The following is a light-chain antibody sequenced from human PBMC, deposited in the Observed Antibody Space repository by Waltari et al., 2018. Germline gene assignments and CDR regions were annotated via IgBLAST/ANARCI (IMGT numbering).Light chain of an antibody. V-gene: IGKV3-20*01. CDR1: QSVSRT. J-gene: IGKJ1*01. Sequence: EIVLTQSPGTLSLSQGESATLPCRASQSVSRTLAWYQQKPRQAPRLLIYDASTRATGIPDMFSGSGSGTDFSLTISRLEPEDFAVYYCQKYGTLPATFGQGTKVEIK. CDR3: QKYGTLPAT. CDR2: DAS.